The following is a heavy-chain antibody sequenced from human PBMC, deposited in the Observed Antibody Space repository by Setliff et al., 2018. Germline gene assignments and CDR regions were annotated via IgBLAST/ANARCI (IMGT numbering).Heavy chain of an antibody. V-gene: IGHV1-46*02. J-gene: IGHJ4*02. D-gene: IGHD6-13*01. CDR2: IHTGGGSA. Sequence: ASVKVSCKASGHIFKSYGISWVRQAPGQGLEWMGIIHTGGGSASYAPKFQGRVTMTSDTSTNTIYMEVNIVRPDDTAIYYCARGGMAAAGRKGVFEYWGQGSLVTVSS. CDR3: ARGGMAAAGRKGVFEY. CDR1: GHIFKSYG.